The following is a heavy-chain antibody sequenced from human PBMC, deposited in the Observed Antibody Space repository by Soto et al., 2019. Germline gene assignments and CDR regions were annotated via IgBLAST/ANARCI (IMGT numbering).Heavy chain of an antibody. CDR1: GGTVASSHW. V-gene: IGHV4-4*02. Sequence: PSETLSLTCGVSGGTVASSHWWSWVRQSPGRGLEWIGNVYHTGDTNFNPSLQSRVTFSVDKSNNQFSLRAEDTAVYYCARGNYYESSGPGQLSLGYWGQGTLVTVSS. CDR2: VYHTGDT. D-gene: IGHD3-22*01. J-gene: IGHJ4*02. CDR3: ARGNYYESSGPGQLSLGY.